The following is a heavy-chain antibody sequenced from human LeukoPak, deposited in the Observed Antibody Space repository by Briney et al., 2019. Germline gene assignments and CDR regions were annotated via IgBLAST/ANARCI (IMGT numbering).Heavy chain of an antibody. D-gene: IGHD6-19*01. CDR2: ISSSSSYI. V-gene: IGHV3-21*01. Sequence: KPGGSLRLSCAASGFTFSSYAMSWVRQAPGKGLEWVSSISSSSSYIYYADSVKGRFTISRDNAKNSLYLQMNSLRAEDTAVYYCARVPLYAAVAEGDYFDYWGQGTLVTVSS. CDR1: GFTFSSYA. CDR3: ARVPLYAAVAEGDYFDY. J-gene: IGHJ4*02.